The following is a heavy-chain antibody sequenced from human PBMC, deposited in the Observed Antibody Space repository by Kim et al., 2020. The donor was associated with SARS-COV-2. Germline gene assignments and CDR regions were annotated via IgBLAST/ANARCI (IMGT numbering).Heavy chain of an antibody. D-gene: IGHD3-10*01. CDR2: IYYSGST. Sequence: SETLSLTCTVSGGSISSSSYYWGWIRQPPGKGLEWIGSIYYSGSTYYNPSLKSRVTISVDTSKNQFSLKLSSVTAADTAVYYCARHSDFLGYRELFQGGWLDPWGQGTLVTVSS. CDR3: ARHSDFLGYRELFQGGWLDP. V-gene: IGHV4-39*01. J-gene: IGHJ5*02. CDR1: GGSISSSSYY.